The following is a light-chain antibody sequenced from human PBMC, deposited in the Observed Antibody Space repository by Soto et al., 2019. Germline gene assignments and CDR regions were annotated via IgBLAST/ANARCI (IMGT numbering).Light chain of an antibody. Sequence: DIQLTQSPSSLSASVGDIATINCRASQSISTYLNWFQLKPGKGPKLLIFASWTLQSGVPSRFSGSGSGADFSLTISSLQPEDFATYYCQQSYSNTLSFGGGTRV. CDR3: QQSYSNTLS. CDR1: QSISTY. CDR2: ASW. J-gene: IGKJ4*01. V-gene: IGKV1-39*01.